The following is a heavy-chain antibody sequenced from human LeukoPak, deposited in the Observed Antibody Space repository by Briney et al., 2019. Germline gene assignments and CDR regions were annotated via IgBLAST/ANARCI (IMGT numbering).Heavy chain of an antibody. CDR1: GGSISSYY. CDR2: IYYSGST. V-gene: IGHV4-59*01. Sequence: SSETLSLTCTVSGGSISSYYWSWIRQPPGKGLEWLGYIYYSGSTNYNPSLKSRVTISVDTSKNQFSLKLSSVTASGTAVYYCARVHDFWSGRWFDPWGQGTLVTVSS. J-gene: IGHJ5*02. CDR3: ARVHDFWSGRWFDP. D-gene: IGHD3-3*01.